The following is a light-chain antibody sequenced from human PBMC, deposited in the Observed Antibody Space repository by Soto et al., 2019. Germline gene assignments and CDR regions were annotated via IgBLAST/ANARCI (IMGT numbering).Light chain of an antibody. Sequence: DIQMTQSPSSLSASVGDRVTITCRASQSISTYLNWYQQKPGKAPKLLIYAASRLQSGVPSRFSGSGSRTVFTLISNMLEPEFSASYYCQQSYRTPPTFGQGTKVEIK. CDR1: QSISTY. CDR2: AAS. J-gene: IGKJ1*01. V-gene: IGKV1-39*01. CDR3: QQSYRTPPT.